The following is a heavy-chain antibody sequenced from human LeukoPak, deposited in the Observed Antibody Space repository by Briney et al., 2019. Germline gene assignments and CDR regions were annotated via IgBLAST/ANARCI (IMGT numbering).Heavy chain of an antibody. CDR1: GGSISSSSYY. CDR2: IYYSGST. CDR3: ARVASRGSVRNWFDP. Sequence: SETLSLTCTVSGGSISSSSYYWGWIRQPPGKGLEWIGSIYYSGSTYYNPSLKSRVTISVDTSKNQFSLKLSSVTAADTAVYYCARVASRGSVRNWFDPWGQGTLVTVSS. J-gene: IGHJ5*02. V-gene: IGHV4-39*01. D-gene: IGHD3-22*01.